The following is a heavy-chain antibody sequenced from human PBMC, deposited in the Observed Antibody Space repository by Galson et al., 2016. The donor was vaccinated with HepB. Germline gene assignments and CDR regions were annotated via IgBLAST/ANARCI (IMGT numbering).Heavy chain of an antibody. D-gene: IGHD2-2*01. CDR3: ARDRYCDSIGCYYFDY. V-gene: IGHV3-7*01. CDR2: IKYDGSEK. CDR1: GFTFSGFW. J-gene: IGHJ4*02. Sequence: SLRLSCAASGFTFSGFWMSWIRQAPGKGLERVANIKYDGSEKYYVDSVRGRFTISRDNAKDSLYLQMDSLRVEDTALYYCARDRYCDSIGCYYFDYWGQGTLVTVSS.